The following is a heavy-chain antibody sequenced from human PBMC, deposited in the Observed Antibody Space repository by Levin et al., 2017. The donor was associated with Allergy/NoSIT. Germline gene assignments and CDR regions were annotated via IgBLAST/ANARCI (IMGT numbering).Heavy chain of an antibody. V-gene: IGHV1-46*03. D-gene: IGHD5-18*01. J-gene: IGHJ4*02. CDR1: GYTFTKYY. CDR2: INPSGGST. CDR3: ARDPSPDTSMVMYDY. Sequence: LGESLKISCKASGYTFTKYYIHWVRQAPGQGLEWVGIINPSGGSTSYAQKFQGRVTMTRDTSTSTVYMDLSSLRSEDTAVYYCARDPSPDTSMVMYDYWGQGTLVTVAS.